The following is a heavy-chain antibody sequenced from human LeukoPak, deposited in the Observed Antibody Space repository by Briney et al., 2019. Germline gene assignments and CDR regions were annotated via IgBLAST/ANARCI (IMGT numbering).Heavy chain of an antibody. CDR2: IYYSGST. D-gene: IGHD6-13*01. CDR3: ARDLEPGGGQQPPLGVL. J-gene: IGHJ4*02. CDR1: GGSISSSSYY. V-gene: IGHV4-39*07. Sequence: SETLSLTCTVSGGSISSSSYYWGWIRQPPGKGLEWLGSIYYSGSTYYNPSLKSRVTISVDTSKNQFSLKLSSVTAADTAVYYCARDLEPGGGQQPPLGVLWGQGTLVTVSS.